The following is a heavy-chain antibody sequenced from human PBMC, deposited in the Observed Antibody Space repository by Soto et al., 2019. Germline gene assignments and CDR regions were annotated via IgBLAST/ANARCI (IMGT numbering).Heavy chain of an antibody. CDR1: GGSISSYY. Sequence: SETLSLTCSVSGGSISSYYWRWIRQRAGNGLAWLRRIYTSGSTTYNPSLNRRVTMSVDTSKNQFSLKLRSVTAADTAVYYCARARAAACTGSLFDPWGQGTLVTVAS. D-gene: IGHD6-13*01. V-gene: IGHV4-4*07. CDR2: IYTSGST. CDR3: ARARAAACTGSLFDP. J-gene: IGHJ5*02.